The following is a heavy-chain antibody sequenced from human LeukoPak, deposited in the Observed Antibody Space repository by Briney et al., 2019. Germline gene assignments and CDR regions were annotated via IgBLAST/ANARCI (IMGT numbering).Heavy chain of an antibody. V-gene: IGHV3-21*01. CDR3: ARADGSGSYYFGPLDY. CDR2: ISSSSSYI. D-gene: IGHD3-10*01. CDR1: GFTFSSYS. Sequence: GGSLRLSCAASGFTFSSYSMNWLRQAPGKGLEWISSISSSSSYIYYADSVKGRFTISRDNAKNSLYLQMNSLRAEDTAVYYCARADGSGSYYFGPLDYWGQGTLVTVSS. J-gene: IGHJ4*02.